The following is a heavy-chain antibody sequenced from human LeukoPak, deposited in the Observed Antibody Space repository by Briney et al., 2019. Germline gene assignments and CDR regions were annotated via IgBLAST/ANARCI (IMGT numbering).Heavy chain of an antibody. CDR1: GFTFSKYA. V-gene: IGHV3-33*01. D-gene: IGHD3-10*01. CDR2: IWNDGSDE. J-gene: IGHJ3*02. CDR3: AFEIVRSQGAFDI. Sequence: GGSLRLSCAASGFTFSKYAMHWVRQTPGKGLEWVAAIWNDGSDENYADSVKGRFTISSDNSKNTLYLQMNSLRAEDTAVYYCAFEIVRSQGAFDIWGQGTMITVSS.